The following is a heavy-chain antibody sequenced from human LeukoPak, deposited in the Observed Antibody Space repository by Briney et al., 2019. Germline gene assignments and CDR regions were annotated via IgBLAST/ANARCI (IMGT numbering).Heavy chain of an antibody. J-gene: IGHJ4*02. CDR2: INHNGNVN. CDR1: GFTFSNYW. Sequence: PGGSLRLSCAASGFTFSNYWMHWVRQVPGKGLEWVASINHNGNVNYYVDSVKGRFTISRDNSKNTLYLQMNSLRAEDTAVYYCAREACSSTSCYTAYFDYWGQGTLVTVSS. V-gene: IGHV3-7*03. D-gene: IGHD2-2*02. CDR3: AREACSSTSCYTAYFDY.